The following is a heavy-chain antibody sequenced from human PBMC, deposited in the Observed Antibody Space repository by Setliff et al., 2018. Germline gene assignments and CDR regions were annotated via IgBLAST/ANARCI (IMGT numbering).Heavy chain of an antibody. D-gene: IGHD3-22*01. Sequence: SETLSLTCTVSGGSISSGSYYWSWIRQPAGKGLEWIGRIYTSGRTNYNPSLKSRVTISVDTSKNQFSLTLSSVTAADTAVYYGARHPHYDSSGYRDYWGQGTLVTVSS. J-gene: IGHJ4*02. CDR1: GGSISSGSYY. V-gene: IGHV4-61*02. CDR2: IYTSGRT. CDR3: ARHPHYDSSGYRDY.